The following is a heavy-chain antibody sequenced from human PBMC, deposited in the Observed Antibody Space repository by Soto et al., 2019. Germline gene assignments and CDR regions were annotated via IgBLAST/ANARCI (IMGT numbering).Heavy chain of an antibody. CDR1: GFTFSDHY. J-gene: IGHJ3*02. D-gene: IGHD4-17*01. Sequence: LRLSCAASGFTFSDHYIDWVRQAPGKGLEWVGRTRNKLSIYTTEYAASVKGRFTFSRDDSKNSLYLQMNSLKTEDTAVYYCARELTTVLTGDAFDIWGQGTMVTVSS. V-gene: IGHV3-72*01. CDR3: ARELTTVLTGDAFDI. CDR2: TRNKLSIYTT.